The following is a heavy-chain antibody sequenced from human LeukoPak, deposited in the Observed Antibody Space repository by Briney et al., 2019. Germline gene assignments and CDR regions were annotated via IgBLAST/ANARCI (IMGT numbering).Heavy chain of an antibody. D-gene: IGHD3-9*01. V-gene: IGHV1-18*04. CDR3: ANYDILTGYLN. CDR2: ISAYNGNT. J-gene: IGHJ4*02. CDR1: GYTFTSYG. Sequence: PEASVKVSCKASGYTFTSYGISWVRQAPGQGLEWMGWISAYNGNTNYAQKLQGRVTLTTDTSTSTAYMELRSLRSDDTAVYYCANYDILTGYLNWGQGTLDTVSS.